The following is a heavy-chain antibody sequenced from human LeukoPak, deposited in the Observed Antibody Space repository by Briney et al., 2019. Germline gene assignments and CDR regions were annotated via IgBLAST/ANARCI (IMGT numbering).Heavy chain of an antibody. CDR1: GFTFSSYG. Sequence: PGGSLRLSCAASGFTFSSYGMHWVRQAPGKGLEWVAFIRYDGSNKYYADSVKGRFTISRDNSKNTLYLQMNSLRAEDTAVYYCAKDRAGNYYGSGSFDYWGQGTLVTVSS. CDR2: IRYDGSNK. D-gene: IGHD3-10*01. V-gene: IGHV3-30*02. CDR3: AKDRAGNYYGSGSFDY. J-gene: IGHJ4*02.